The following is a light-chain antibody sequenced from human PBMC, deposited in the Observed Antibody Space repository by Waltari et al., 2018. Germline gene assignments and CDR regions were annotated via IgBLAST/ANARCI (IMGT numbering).Light chain of an antibody. CDR1: SSDVGAYGY. Sequence: QSALTQPGSVSGSPGQAMTLSSTGTSSDVGAYGYVSWYQHKPDKAPKLLVFDVNNRAFGVSNRFSVSKSGNTASLTISCLQAEDESDYYCCSFTARGTWIFGGGTRLTVV. CDR3: CSFTARGTWI. V-gene: IGLV2-14*03. J-gene: IGLJ2*01. CDR2: DVN.